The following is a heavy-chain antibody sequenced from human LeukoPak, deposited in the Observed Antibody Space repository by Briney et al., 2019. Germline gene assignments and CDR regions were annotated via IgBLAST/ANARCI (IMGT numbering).Heavy chain of an antibody. J-gene: IGHJ6*02. Sequence: XSVKVSCKASGGTFSSYAIGWVRQAPGQGLEWMGGMIPIVGTANYAQKFQGRVTITADESTSTAYMELSSLRSEDTAVYYCATRRISGSYVHYYYGMDVWGQGTTVTVSS. V-gene: IGHV1-69*13. CDR1: GGTFSSYA. D-gene: IGHD1-26*01. CDR3: ATRRISGSYVHYYYGMDV. CDR2: MIPIVGTA.